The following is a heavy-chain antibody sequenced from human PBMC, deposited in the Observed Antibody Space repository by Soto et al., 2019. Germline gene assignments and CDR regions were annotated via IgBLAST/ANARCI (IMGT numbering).Heavy chain of an antibody. Sequence: SETLSLTCAVSGGSISSGGYSWSWIRQPPGKGLEWIGYIYHSGSTYYNPSPKSRVTISVDRSKNQFSLKLSSVTAADTAVYYCARVPTYYYGSGSYNPYYYYGMDVWGQGTTVTVSS. D-gene: IGHD3-10*01. CDR1: GGSISSGGYS. V-gene: IGHV4-30-2*01. CDR3: ARVPTYYYGSGSYNPYYYYGMDV. CDR2: IYHSGST. J-gene: IGHJ6*02.